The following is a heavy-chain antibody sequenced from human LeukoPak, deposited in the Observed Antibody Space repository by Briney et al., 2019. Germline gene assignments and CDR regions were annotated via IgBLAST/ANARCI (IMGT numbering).Heavy chain of an antibody. Sequence: GGSLRLSCAASGFTFSSYSMNWVRQAPGKGLEWVSSISSSSSYIYYADSVKGRFTISRDNAKNSLYLQMNSLRAEDTAVYYCALSNKDSSGYYDWGQGTLVTVSS. J-gene: IGHJ4*02. D-gene: IGHD3-22*01. CDR3: ALSNKDSSGYYD. CDR2: ISSSSSYI. V-gene: IGHV3-21*01. CDR1: GFTFSSYS.